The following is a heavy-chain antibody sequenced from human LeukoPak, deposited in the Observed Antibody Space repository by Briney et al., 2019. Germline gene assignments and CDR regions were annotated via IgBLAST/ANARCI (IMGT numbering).Heavy chain of an antibody. J-gene: IGHJ4*02. CDR2: INSNTGTP. Sequence: ASVTVSCKTSGYTFTSYAINWVRQAPGQGLEWMGWINSNTGTPTYAQGFTGRFVFSLDTSVNTAYLQISSLKAEDTAVYYCAIRIAAGVFDYWGQGSLVTVSS. V-gene: IGHV7-4-1*02. CDR3: AIRIAAGVFDY. CDR1: GYTFTSYA. D-gene: IGHD6-13*01.